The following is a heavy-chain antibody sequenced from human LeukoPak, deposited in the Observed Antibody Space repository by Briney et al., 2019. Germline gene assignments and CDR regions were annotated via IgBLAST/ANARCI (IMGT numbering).Heavy chain of an antibody. CDR1: RYTFTSYY. J-gene: IGHJ4*02. Sequence: ASVKVSCKASRYTFTSYYMHWVRQAPGQGLEWMGIINPSGGSTSYAQKFQGRVTMTRDTSTSTVYMELSSLRSEDTAVYYCARDRDYYDSSGYYYPADYWGQGTLVTVSS. V-gene: IGHV1-46*01. D-gene: IGHD3-22*01. CDR3: ARDRDYYDSSGYYYPADY. CDR2: INPSGGST.